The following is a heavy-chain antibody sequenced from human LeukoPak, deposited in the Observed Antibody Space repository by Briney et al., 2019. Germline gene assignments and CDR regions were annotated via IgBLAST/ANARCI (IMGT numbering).Heavy chain of an antibody. CDR1: GYTYTNHG. CDR3: ARDPSNTSGWSPYFDY. J-gene: IGHJ4*02. CDR2: ISAYNRDT. V-gene: IGHV1-18*04. Sequence: ASVNVSCKASGYTYTNHGITWVRQAPGQGLELMGWISAYNRDTRYAQSFQGRVTLITESSTNTAYMELRSLTSDDTAVYYCARDPSNTSGWSPYFDYWGQGTLVTVPA. D-gene: IGHD6-13*01.